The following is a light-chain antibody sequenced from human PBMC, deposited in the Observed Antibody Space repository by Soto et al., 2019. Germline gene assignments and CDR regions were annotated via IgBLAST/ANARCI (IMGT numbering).Light chain of an antibody. Sequence: EIVMTQSPGTLSVSTAEGATISCRASQSVDRNLAWYQQKPGQAPRLLIYGASTRPTGIPDRFSGSGSGTEFSLTISSLQSEDFAVYYCQQYDSWPLTFGGGTKVEIK. CDR3: QQYDSWPLT. CDR2: GAS. CDR1: QSVDRN. V-gene: IGKV3D-15*01. J-gene: IGKJ4*01.